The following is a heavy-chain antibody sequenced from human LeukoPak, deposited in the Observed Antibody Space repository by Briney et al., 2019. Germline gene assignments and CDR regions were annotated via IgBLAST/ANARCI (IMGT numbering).Heavy chain of an antibody. CDR3: ARVNYYDSSGYHSDY. J-gene: IGHJ4*02. D-gene: IGHD3-22*01. Sequence: SETLSLTCTVSGYSISSGYYWGWIRQPPGKGLEGIGSIYHSGSTYHNPSLKSRVTISVDTSKNQFSLKLSSVTAADTAVYYCARVNYYDSSGYHSDYWGQGTLVTVSS. CDR2: IYHSGST. CDR1: GYSISSGYY. V-gene: IGHV4-38-2*02.